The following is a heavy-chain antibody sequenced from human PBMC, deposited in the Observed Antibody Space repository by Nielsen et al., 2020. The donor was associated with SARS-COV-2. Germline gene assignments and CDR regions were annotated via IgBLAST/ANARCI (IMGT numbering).Heavy chain of an antibody. CDR3: ARDDRGLRKGGMDV. V-gene: IGHV1-2*04. Sequence: ASVKVSCKASGYTFTGYYMHWVRQAPGQGLEWMGWINPNSGGSNYAQKFQGWVSMTRDTSISTAYIELSSLRSDDPAVYYCARDDRGLRKGGMDVWGQGTTVTVSS. CDR2: INPNSGGS. D-gene: IGHD5-12*01. J-gene: IGHJ6*02. CDR1: GYTFTGYY.